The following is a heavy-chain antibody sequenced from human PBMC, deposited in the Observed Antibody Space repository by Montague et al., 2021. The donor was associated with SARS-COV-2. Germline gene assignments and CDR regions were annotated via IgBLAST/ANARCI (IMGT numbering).Heavy chain of an antibody. V-gene: IGHV3-66*01. CDR2: IYSGGST. CDR1: GFTVSSNY. D-gene: IGHD3-3*01. J-gene: IGHJ6*02. Sequence: SLRLSCAASGFTVSSNYMSWVRQAPGKGLEWVSVIYSGGSTYYADSVKGRFTISRDKSKNTLYLQMNSLRAEDTAVYYCASGGDYDFWSGYVNYGMDVWGQGTTVTVSS. CDR3: ASGGDYDFWSGYVNYGMDV.